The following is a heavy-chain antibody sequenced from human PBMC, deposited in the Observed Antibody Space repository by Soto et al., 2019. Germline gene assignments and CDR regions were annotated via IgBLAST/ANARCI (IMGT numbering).Heavy chain of an antibody. D-gene: IGHD3-9*01. CDR2: INHRGST. J-gene: IGHJ4*02. CDR3: SREVLTGYQFDY. V-gene: IGHV4-34*01. Sequence: SETLSLTCTVSGGSINHYYWTWIRQPPGKGLEWIGEINHRGSTKYNPSLKSRVTISGDTSKNQFSLNLSSVTAADTAVYYCSREVLTGYQFDYWGQGTLVTVSS. CDR1: GGSINHYY.